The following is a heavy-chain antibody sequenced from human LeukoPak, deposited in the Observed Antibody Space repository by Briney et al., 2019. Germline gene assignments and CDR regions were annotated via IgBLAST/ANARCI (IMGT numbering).Heavy chain of an antibody. V-gene: IGHV5-51*01. CDR3: ARHLSGWYADY. Sequence: GESLEISFKGSGYRFTNYWIGWVRPMSGKGLGWMGIIYPDDSDTRYSPSFQGQVTISADKSISTAYLQWDSLKASDTAIYYCARHLSGWYADYWGQGTLVTVSS. CDR1: GYRFTNYW. J-gene: IGHJ4*02. D-gene: IGHD6-19*01. CDR2: IYPDDSDT.